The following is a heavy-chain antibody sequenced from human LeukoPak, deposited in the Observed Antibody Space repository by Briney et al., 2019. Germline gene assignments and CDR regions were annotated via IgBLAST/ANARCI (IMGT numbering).Heavy chain of an antibody. Sequence: GGSLRLSCEPSIFVFSEYYMHWVRQAPGKGLEWVANIRQDGSEKHYLDSVKGRITISRDNAKNSLYLQMNSLRAEDTAVYYCARWGSELPDDAFDIWGQGTMVTVSS. CDR3: ARWGSELPDDAFDI. V-gene: IGHV3-7*01. D-gene: IGHD6-25*01. CDR2: IRQDGSEK. CDR1: IFVFSEYY. J-gene: IGHJ3*02.